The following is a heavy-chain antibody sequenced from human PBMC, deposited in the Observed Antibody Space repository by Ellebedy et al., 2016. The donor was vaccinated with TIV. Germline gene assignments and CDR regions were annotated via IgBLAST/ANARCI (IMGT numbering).Heavy chain of an antibody. D-gene: IGHD6-19*01. Sequence: SVKVSXXASGGAFSSYAISWVRQAPGQGLEWMGRLIPIVGIPDYAQKFQGRVTITADTSTSIAYMELSSLKSEDTAVYYCSRVNQWQGFDPWGQGTLVTVSS. J-gene: IGHJ5*02. V-gene: IGHV1-69*04. CDR3: SRVNQWQGFDP. CDR2: LIPIVGIP. CDR1: GGAFSSYA.